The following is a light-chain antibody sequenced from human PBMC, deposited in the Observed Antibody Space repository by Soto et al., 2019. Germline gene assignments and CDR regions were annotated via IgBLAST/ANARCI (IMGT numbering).Light chain of an antibody. V-gene: IGLV2-8*01. CDR2: EVS. CDR1: SSDVGGYNY. Sequence: QSVLTQPPSASGSPGQSVTISCTGTSSDVGGYNYVSWYQQHPGKAPKLMIYEVSKRPSGVPDRFSGSKSGNTASLTVSGLQAEDEADYYCSSYAGIHNPHVVFGGGTQLTVL. CDR3: SSYAGIHNPHVV. J-gene: IGLJ2*01.